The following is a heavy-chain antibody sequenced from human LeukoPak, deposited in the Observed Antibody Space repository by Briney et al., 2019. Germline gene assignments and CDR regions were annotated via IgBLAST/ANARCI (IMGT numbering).Heavy chain of an antibody. CDR1: GFTFSSYA. J-gene: IGHJ4*02. CDR3: AKDSGYGDYRVGYYFDY. Sequence: PGGSLRLSCAASGFTFSSYAMSWVRQAPGKGVEWVSDISGSGGSTYYADSVKGRFTISRDNSKNTLYLQMNSLRAEDTAVYYCAKDSGYGDYRVGYYFDYWGQGTLVTVSS. V-gene: IGHV3-23*01. D-gene: IGHD4-17*01. CDR2: ISGSGGST.